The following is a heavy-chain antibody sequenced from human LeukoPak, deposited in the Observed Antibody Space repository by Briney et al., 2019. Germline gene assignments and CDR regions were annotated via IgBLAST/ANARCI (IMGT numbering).Heavy chain of an antibody. CDR3: ARDILGVRGVLQFLEWSSLWYFDL. V-gene: IGHV3-21*01. Sequence: GGSLRLSCAASGFTFSSYSMNWVRQAPGKGLEWVSSISSSSSYIYYADSVKGRFTISRDNAKNSLYLQMNSLRAEDTAVYYCARDILGVRGVLQFLEWSSLWYFDLWGRGTLVTVSS. CDR1: GFTFSSYS. CDR2: ISSSSSYI. J-gene: IGHJ2*01. D-gene: IGHD3-3*01.